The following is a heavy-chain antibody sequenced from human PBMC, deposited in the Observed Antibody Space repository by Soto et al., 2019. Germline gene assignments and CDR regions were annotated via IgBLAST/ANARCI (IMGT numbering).Heavy chain of an antibody. CDR2: IYHSGST. CDR1: GGSISSRGYS. V-gene: IGHV4-30-2*01. Sequence: SETLSLTCAVSGGSISSRGYSWSWIRQPPGKGLEWIGYIYHSGSTYYNPSLKSRVTISVDRSKNQFSLKLSSVTAADTAVYYCARVPGPWGQGTTVTVSS. CDR3: ARVPGP. J-gene: IGHJ6*02.